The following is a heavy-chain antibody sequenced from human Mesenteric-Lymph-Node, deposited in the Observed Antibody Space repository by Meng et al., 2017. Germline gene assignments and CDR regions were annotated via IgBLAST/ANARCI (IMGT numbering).Heavy chain of an antibody. V-gene: IGHV3-7*01. D-gene: IGHD3-22*01. CDR2: IKQDGSEK. CDR3: AREAYYYDYSDGRGAFDI. J-gene: IGHJ3*02. Sequence: GGSLRLSCAASGFTFSSYWMSWVRQAPGKGLEWVANIKQDGSEKYYVDSVKGRFTISRDNAKNSLYLQMNSLRAEDTALYYCAREAYYYDYSDGRGAFDIWGQGTMVTVS. CDR1: GFTFSSYW.